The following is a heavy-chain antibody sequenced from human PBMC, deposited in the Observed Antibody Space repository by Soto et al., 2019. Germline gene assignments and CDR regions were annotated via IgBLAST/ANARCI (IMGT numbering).Heavy chain of an antibody. CDR1: GFIFSSYG. Sequence: QVQLVESGGGVVQPGRSLRLAWAASGFIFSSYGMHWVRQAPGKGLEWVAVIWYDGSNKYYEDSVKGRFTISRDNSKNTLYLQMNSLRAEDTAVYYCARVAGPYCSGGSCYSDYWRQGTLVTVSS. D-gene: IGHD2-15*01. CDR3: ARVAGPYCSGGSCYSDY. CDR2: IWYDGSNK. J-gene: IGHJ4*02. V-gene: IGHV3-33*01.